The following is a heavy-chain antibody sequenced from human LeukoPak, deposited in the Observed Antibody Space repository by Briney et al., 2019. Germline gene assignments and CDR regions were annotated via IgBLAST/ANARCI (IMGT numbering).Heavy chain of an antibody. J-gene: IGHJ4*02. Sequence: PGGSQRLSCAASGFVVSTNYMSWVRQAPGKGLEWVSVLYSGGSTYYTDSVKGRFTISRDNSNNTLYLQMNNLRAEDTAVYYCAMDSAWLPLKFDYWGPGTLVAVST. CDR3: AMDSAWLPLKFDY. CDR2: LYSGGST. D-gene: IGHD5-24*01. CDR1: GFVVSTNY. V-gene: IGHV3-66*01.